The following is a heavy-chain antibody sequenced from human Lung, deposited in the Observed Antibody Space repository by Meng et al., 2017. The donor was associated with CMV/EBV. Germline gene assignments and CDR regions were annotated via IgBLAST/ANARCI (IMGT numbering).Heavy chain of an antibody. CDR1: GGAFSGYY. D-gene: IGHD3-3*01. V-gene: IGHV4-34*01. Sequence: GSLRLSCAVYGGAFSGYYWSWIRQPPGKGLEWIGEINHSGSTNYNPSLKSRVNISVDTSKNQFSLKLSSVTAADTAVYYCSRATYYDFWSCYPYFDYCGQGTLVTVSS. CDR2: INHSGST. CDR3: SRATYYDFWSCYPYFDY. J-gene: IGHJ4*02.